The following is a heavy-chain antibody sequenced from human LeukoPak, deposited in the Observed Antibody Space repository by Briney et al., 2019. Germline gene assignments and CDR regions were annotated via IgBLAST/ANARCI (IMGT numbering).Heavy chain of an antibody. J-gene: IGHJ5*02. CDR2: ISYDGSNK. D-gene: IGHD6-19*01. V-gene: IGHV3-30*04. CDR1: GFTFSSYA. Sequence: GGSLRLSCAASGFTFSSYAMHWVRQAPGKGLEWVAVISYDGSNKYYADSVKGRFTISRDNARKSLYLQMNSLRAEDTAVYYCASSLAVAAWFDPWGQGTLVTVSS. CDR3: ASSLAVAAWFDP.